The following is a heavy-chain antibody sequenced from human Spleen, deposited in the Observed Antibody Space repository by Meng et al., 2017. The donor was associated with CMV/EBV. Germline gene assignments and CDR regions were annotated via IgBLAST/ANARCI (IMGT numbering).Heavy chain of an antibody. CDR2: IFYTGNT. CDR3: ARSRRGGVWFDP. CDR1: AGYITSSTYY. D-gene: IGHD2-8*01. Sequence: CTVSAGYITSSTYYWGWVRQPPGKGLEWIGNIFYTGNTYYNPSLKSRVTISVHTSKNQFSLNLSSVTAADTAVYYCARSRRGGVWFDPWGQGTLVTVSS. V-gene: IGHV4-39*01. J-gene: IGHJ5*02.